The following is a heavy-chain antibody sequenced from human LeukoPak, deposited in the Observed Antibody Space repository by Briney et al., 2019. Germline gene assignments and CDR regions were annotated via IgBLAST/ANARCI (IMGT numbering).Heavy chain of an antibody. CDR3: ARQRGYSYGYFDY. Sequence: GASLQISCKGSGYSFTSYWISWVRQMPGKGLEWMGKIDPTDSYTNYSPSFQGHVTISADKSISTAYLQWSSLKASDTAMYYCARQRGYSYGYFDYWGQGTLVTVSS. CDR2: IDPTDSYT. D-gene: IGHD5-18*01. J-gene: IGHJ4*02. CDR1: GYSFTSYW. V-gene: IGHV5-10-1*01.